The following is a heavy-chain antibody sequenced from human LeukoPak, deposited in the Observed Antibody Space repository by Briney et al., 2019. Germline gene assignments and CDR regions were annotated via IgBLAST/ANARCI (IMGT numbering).Heavy chain of an antibody. Sequence: NPSQTLSLTCTVSGGSISSGSYYWSWIRQPAGKGLEWIGRIYTSGSTNYNPSLKSRVTISVDTSKNQFSLKLSSVTAADTAVYYCAARRRGTEVDYWGQGTLVTVSS. D-gene: IGHD1-1*01. CDR1: GGSISSGSYY. CDR2: IYTSGST. CDR3: AARRRGTEVDY. J-gene: IGHJ4*02. V-gene: IGHV4-61*02.